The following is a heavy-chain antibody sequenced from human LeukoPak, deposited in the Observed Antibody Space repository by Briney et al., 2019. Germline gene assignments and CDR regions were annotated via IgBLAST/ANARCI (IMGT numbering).Heavy chain of an antibody. CDR3: ARDRGGAYDFWSGYYTGYFDY. CDR1: GFTFSSYN. D-gene: IGHD3-3*01. V-gene: IGHV3-48*01. J-gene: IGHJ4*02. CDR2: ISSSSSTI. Sequence: GGSLRLSCAASGFTFSSYNMNWVRQAPGKGLEWVSYISSSSSTIYYADSVKGRFTISRDNAKNSLYLQMNSLRAEDTAVYYCARDRGGAYDFWSGYYTGYFDYWGQGTLVTVSS.